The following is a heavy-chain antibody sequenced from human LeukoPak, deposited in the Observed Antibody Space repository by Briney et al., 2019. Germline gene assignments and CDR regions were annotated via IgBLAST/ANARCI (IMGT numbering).Heavy chain of an antibody. J-gene: IGHJ3*02. D-gene: IGHD6-19*01. Sequence: GGSLRLSCVASRFTFSSYAMSWVRQAPGKGLEWVSTISDSGGRTYYADSVKGRFTISRDNSKNTLYLQMNSLRADDTAVYYCAKGPNRSSGWSLDAFDIWGQGTMVTVSS. V-gene: IGHV3-23*01. CDR2: ISDSGGRT. CDR3: AKGPNRSSGWSLDAFDI. CDR1: RFTFSSYA.